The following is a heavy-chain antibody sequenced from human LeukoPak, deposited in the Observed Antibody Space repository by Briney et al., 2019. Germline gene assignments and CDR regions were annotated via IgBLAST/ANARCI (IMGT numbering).Heavy chain of an antibody. D-gene: IGHD1-26*01. Sequence: PGGSLRLSCAASGFTFDDYAMHWVRQAPGKGLEWVSGISWNSGSIGYADSVEGRFTISRDNAKNSLYLQMNSLRAEDMASYYCAKDSGSYSTSFDYWGQGTLVTVSS. CDR3: AKDSGSYSTSFDY. CDR1: GFTFDDYA. V-gene: IGHV3-9*03. CDR2: ISWNSGSI. J-gene: IGHJ4*02.